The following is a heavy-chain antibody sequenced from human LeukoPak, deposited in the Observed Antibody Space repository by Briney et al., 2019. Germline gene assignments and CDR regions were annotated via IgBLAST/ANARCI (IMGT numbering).Heavy chain of an antibody. V-gene: IGHV4-31*03. J-gene: IGHJ4*02. CDR2: IYYSGST. CDR3: ARAGLGVYYDILTGYYYFDY. D-gene: IGHD3-9*01. Sequence: SETLSLTCTVSGGSISSGGYYWRWIRQHPGKGLEWIGYIYYSGSTYYNPSLKSRVTISVDTSKNQSSLKLSSVTAADTAVYYCARAGLGVYYDILTGYYYFDYWGQGTLVTVSS. CDR1: GGSISSGGYY.